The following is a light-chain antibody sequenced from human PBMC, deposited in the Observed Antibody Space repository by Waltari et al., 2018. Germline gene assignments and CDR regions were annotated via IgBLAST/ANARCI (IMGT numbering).Light chain of an antibody. CDR1: HSINSY. CDR2: GAS. V-gene: IGKV3-15*01. Sequence: SGRASHSINSYLAWYQQKPGQAPRLLIYGASTRATGIPARFSGSGSGTDFTLTISSLQSEDFAIYYCQQYNKWPLTFGPGTKVHF. J-gene: IGKJ3*01. CDR3: QQYNKWPLT.